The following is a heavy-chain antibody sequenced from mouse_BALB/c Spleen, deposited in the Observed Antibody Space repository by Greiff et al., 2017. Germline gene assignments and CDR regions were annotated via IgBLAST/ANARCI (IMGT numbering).Heavy chain of an antibody. J-gene: IGHJ1*01. D-gene: IGHD1-1*01. CDR1: GYTFTSYW. CDR3: TKSYGSSWYFDV. Sequence: QVQLKQPGAELVRPGASVKLSCKASGYTFTSYWINWVKQRPGQGLEWIGNIYPSDSYTNYNQKFKDKATLTVDKSSSTAYMQLSSPTSEDSAVYYCTKSYGSSWYFDVWGAGTTVTVSS. V-gene: IGHV1-69*02. CDR2: IYPSDSYT.